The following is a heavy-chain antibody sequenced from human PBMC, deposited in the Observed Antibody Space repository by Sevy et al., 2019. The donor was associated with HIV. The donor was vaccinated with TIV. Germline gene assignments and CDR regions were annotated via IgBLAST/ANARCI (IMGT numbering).Heavy chain of an antibody. Sequence: TLSLTCTVSGGSISSGSYYWSWIRQPAGKGLEWIGRIYTSGITNYNPSLKSRVTISVDTSKNQFSLKLSSVTAADTAVYYCAREGSSWAGWFDPWGQGTLVTVSS. CDR2: IYTSGIT. CDR1: GGSISSGSYY. CDR3: AREGSSWAGWFDP. J-gene: IGHJ5*02. D-gene: IGHD6-13*01. V-gene: IGHV4-61*02.